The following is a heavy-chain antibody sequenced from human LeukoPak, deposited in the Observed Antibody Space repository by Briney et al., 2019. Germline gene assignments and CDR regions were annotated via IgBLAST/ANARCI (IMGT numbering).Heavy chain of an antibody. CDR3: ARSRDGYNCLDY. Sequence: TGGSLRLSCAASGFTFSSYGMHWVRQAPGKGLEWVAFIRYDGSNKYYADSVKGRFTISRDNSKNTLYLQMNSLRAEDTAVYYSARSRDGYNCLDYWGQGTLVTVSS. D-gene: IGHD5-24*01. CDR2: IRYDGSNK. V-gene: IGHV3-33*08. CDR1: GFTFSSYG. J-gene: IGHJ4*02.